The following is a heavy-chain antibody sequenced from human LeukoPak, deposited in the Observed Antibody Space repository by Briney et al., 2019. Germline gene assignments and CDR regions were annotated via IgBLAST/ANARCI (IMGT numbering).Heavy chain of an antibody. CDR1: GGSISSSNW. Sequence: PSETLSLTCAVSGGSISSSNWWSWVRQPPGKGLEWIGEIYHSGSTNYNPSLKSRVTISVDKSKNQFSLKLSSVTAADTAVYSCARLPFNSGYEYFDYXGQGTLVTVSS. D-gene: IGHD5-12*01. V-gene: IGHV4-4*02. CDR2: IYHSGST. CDR3: ARLPFNSGYEYFDY. J-gene: IGHJ4*02.